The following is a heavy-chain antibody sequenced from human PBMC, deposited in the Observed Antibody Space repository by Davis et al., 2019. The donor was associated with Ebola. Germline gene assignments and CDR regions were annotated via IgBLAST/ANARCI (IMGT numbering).Heavy chain of an antibody. D-gene: IGHD3-22*01. V-gene: IGHV4-39*01. CDR3: ARHTAYYYDSSGYYSNYYFDY. CDR2: IYYSGST. CDR1: GGSISSSSYY. Sequence: SETLSLTCTVSGGSISSSSYYWGWIRQPPGKGLEWIGSIYYSGSTYYNPSLKSRDTISVDTSKNQFSLKLSSVTAADTAVYYCARHTAYYYDSSGYYSNYYFDYWGQGTLVTVSS. J-gene: IGHJ4*02.